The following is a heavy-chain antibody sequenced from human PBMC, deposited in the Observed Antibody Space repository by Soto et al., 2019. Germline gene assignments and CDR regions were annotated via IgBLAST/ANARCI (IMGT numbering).Heavy chain of an antibody. J-gene: IGHJ4*02. D-gene: IGHD3-9*01. CDR2: IYYRGNT. CDR3: ARHPGYYDILTGYTTYYFDY. Sequence: QVQLQESGPGLVKPSETLSLTCTVSGGSIGTYYWSWIRQPPGKGLERIGYIYYRGNTDYNPSLNTRVTISLDTPKNQFSLKLSSVTAADTAVYYCARHPGYYDILTGYTTYYFDYWGQGILVTVSS. CDR1: GGSIGTYY. V-gene: IGHV4-59*08.